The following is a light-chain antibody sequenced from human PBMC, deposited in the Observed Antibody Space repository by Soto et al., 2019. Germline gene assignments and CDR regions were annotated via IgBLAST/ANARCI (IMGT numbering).Light chain of an antibody. J-gene: IGKJ1*01. CDR2: EAS. CDR3: QQYDKSSWT. V-gene: IGKV1-5*03. Sequence: DIQMTQSPSTLSGSVGDRVTITCRASQTISSWLAWYQQKPGKAPKLLIYEASSLESGVPSRFGGSGSGTEFTLTITSLQPDDFATYYCQQYDKSSWTFGQGTKVDIK. CDR1: QTISSW.